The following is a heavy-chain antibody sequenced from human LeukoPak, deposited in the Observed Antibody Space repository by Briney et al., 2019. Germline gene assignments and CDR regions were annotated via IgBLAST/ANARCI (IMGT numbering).Heavy chain of an antibody. Sequence: SGTLSLTCTVSGGSISRDYWSWIRQPPGKGLEWIGYLHYSGSTNYNPSLKSRVTISLDTSKNQFSLRLSSVAAADTAVYYCAGSGWFSGLLNYWGQGTLVTVSS. J-gene: IGHJ4*02. V-gene: IGHV4-59*01. D-gene: IGHD6-19*01. CDR1: GGSISRDY. CDR2: LHYSGST. CDR3: AGSGWFSGLLNY.